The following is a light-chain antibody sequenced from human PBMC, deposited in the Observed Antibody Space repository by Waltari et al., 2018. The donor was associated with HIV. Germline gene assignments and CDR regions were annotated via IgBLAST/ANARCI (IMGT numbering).Light chain of an antibody. Sequence: EIVMTQSPATLSVSPGERATLSCRASQSVSSYLAWYQQKPGKAPRLLIYGASTMQTGAPARFSGSGSGTEFTLTISSLQPEDFATYYCQQPNSFPLTFGGGTKVEIK. J-gene: IGKJ4*01. CDR3: QQPNSFPLT. V-gene: IGKV3D-15*01. CDR2: GAS. CDR1: QSVSSY.